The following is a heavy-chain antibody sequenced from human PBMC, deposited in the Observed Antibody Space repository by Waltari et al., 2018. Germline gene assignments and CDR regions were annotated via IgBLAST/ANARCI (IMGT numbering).Heavy chain of an antibody. CDR1: GYYISSGYY. Sequence: VQLQESGPGLVKPSETLSLTCAVSGYYISSGYYWGWIRQPPGKGLGWFGSIYHSGSTIDNPALKSRVTTAVDTSKNQFSLKLSSVTAADTAVYYCARDSPTGSMGYSYGHGTDYWGQGTLVTVSS. V-gene: IGHV4-38-2*01. CDR3: ARDSPTGSMGYSYGHGTDY. CDR2: IYHSGST. J-gene: IGHJ4*02. D-gene: IGHD5-18*01.